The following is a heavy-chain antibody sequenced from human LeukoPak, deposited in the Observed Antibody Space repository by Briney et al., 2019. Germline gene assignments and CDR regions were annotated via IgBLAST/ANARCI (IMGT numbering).Heavy chain of an antibody. V-gene: IGHV4-31*03. CDR3: ARLVVVAATWPTEEYYFDY. D-gene: IGHD2-15*01. Sequence: PSETLSLICTVSGGSITSGGYYWSWIRQHPGKGLEWIGYIYYSGSTYYNPSLKSRVTISVDTSKNQFSLKLSSVTAADTAVYYCARLVVVAATWPTEEYYFDYWGQGTLVTVSS. CDR1: GGSITSGGYY. J-gene: IGHJ4*02. CDR2: IYYSGST.